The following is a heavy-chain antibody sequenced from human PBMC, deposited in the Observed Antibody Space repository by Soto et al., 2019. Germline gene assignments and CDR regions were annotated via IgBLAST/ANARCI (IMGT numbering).Heavy chain of an antibody. Sequence: QVQLVESGGGVVQPGRSLRLSCAASGFTFSSYGMHWVRQAPGKGLEWVAVISYDGSNKYYADSVKGRFTISRDNSKNTLYLXMNXXXXXXXXVYYCAKDYSYGPYPYYYYYYGMDVWGQGTTVTVSS. D-gene: IGHD5-18*01. CDR1: GFTFSSYG. V-gene: IGHV3-30*18. CDR2: ISYDGSNK. J-gene: IGHJ6*02. CDR3: AKDYSYGPYPYYYYYYGMDV.